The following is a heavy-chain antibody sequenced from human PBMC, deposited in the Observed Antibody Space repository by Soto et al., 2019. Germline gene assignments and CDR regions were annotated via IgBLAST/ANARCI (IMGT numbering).Heavy chain of an antibody. V-gene: IGHV1-46*01. Sequence: ASVKVSCKASGYTFTSYGISWVRQAPGQGLEWMGIIKPTGGSTSYAQKFQGRVTMTRDTSTSTVYMELSSLTSEDTAVYYCARPFSDGLASDYWGEGTLVTVSS. CDR3: ARPFSDGLASDY. J-gene: IGHJ4*02. CDR1: GYTFTSYG. D-gene: IGHD6-25*01. CDR2: IKPTGGST.